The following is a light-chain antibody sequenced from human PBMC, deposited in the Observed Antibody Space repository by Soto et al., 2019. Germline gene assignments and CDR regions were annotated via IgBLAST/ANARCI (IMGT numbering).Light chain of an antibody. CDR1: SSDVGGYNY. CDR2: DVS. Sequence: QSALTQPASVSGSPGQSIIISCTGTSSDVGGYNYVSWYQQHPGKAPKLMIYDVSNRPSGVSNRFSGSKSGNTASLTISGLQAEDEADYYCGSYTSSSPYVFGTGTKVTVL. J-gene: IGLJ1*01. CDR3: GSYTSSSPYV. V-gene: IGLV2-14*01.